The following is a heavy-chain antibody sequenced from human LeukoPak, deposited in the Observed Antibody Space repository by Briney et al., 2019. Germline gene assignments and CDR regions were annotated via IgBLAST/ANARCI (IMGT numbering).Heavy chain of an antibody. J-gene: IGHJ5*02. CDR3: AREEAVGWDWFDP. V-gene: IGHV6-1*01. D-gene: IGHD6-13*01. Sequence: SQTLSLTCALSGDIFSSNSAAWNWIRQSPSRGLEWLERTYYRSKWYNDYAVSVKSRITINPDTSKNQFSLQLNSVTPEDTAVYYCAREEAVGWDWFDPWGQGTLVTVSS. CDR2: TYYRSKWYN. CDR1: GDIFSSNSAA.